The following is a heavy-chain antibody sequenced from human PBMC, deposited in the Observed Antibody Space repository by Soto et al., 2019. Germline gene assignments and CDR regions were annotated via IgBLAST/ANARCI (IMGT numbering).Heavy chain of an antibody. V-gene: IGHV3-33*01. D-gene: IGHD4-17*01. Sequence: QVQLVESGGGVVQPGRSLRLSCAASGFTFSSYGMHWVRQAPGKGLEWVAVIWYDGSNKYYADSVKGRFTISRDNSTNTRYRQMNSLRAEDTAGYNWARALRYGDYPNYYGMDGGGQGTTVTVAS. J-gene: IGHJ6*02. CDR3: ARALRYGDYPNYYGMDG. CDR2: IWYDGSNK. CDR1: GFTFSSYG.